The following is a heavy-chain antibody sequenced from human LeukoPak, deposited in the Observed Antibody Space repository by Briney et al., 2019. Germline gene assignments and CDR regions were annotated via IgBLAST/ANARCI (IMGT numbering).Heavy chain of an antibody. Sequence: GGSLRLSCAASGFTFSSYDMNWVRQTPGKGLAWIALISRSGGTTYYADSVKGRFTISRDNSKNTLYLQMNSLRAEDTAEYYCAKRGGTESFYYYYYMDVWGKGTTVTVSS. CDR2: ISRSGGTT. D-gene: IGHD2-15*01. CDR3: AKRGGTESFYYYYYMDV. J-gene: IGHJ6*03. V-gene: IGHV3-23*01. CDR1: GFTFSSYD.